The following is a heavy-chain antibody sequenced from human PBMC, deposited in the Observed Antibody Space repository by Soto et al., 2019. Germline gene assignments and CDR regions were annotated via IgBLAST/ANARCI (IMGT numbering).Heavy chain of an antibody. D-gene: IGHD1-1*01. Sequence: PGGSLRLSCAASGFTFSSYWMHWVRQAPGKGLVWVSRINSDGSSTSYADSVKGRFTISRDNAKNTLYLQMNSLRAEDTAVYYCASPTTYYYYGMDVWGQGTTVPVSS. CDR2: INSDGSST. J-gene: IGHJ6*02. CDR3: ASPTTYYYYGMDV. V-gene: IGHV3-74*01. CDR1: GFTFSSYW.